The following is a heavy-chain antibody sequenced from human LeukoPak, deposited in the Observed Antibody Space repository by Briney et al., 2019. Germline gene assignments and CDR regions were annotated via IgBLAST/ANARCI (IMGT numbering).Heavy chain of an antibody. CDR1: GFTFSSYG. CDR2: ISYDGSNK. V-gene: IGHV3-30*03. J-gene: IGHJ1*01. D-gene: IGHD6-19*01. Sequence: GGSLRLSCAASGFTFSSYGMHWVRQAPGKGLEWVAVISYDGSNKYYADSVKGRFTISRDNAKNSLYLQMNSLRAEDTAVYYCARRYSSGWAEYFQHWGQGTLVTVSS. CDR3: ARRYSSGWAEYFQH.